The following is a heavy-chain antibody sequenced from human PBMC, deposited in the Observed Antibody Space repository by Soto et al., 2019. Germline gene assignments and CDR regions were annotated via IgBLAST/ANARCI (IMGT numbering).Heavy chain of an antibody. CDR2: ISRDGSNI. J-gene: IGHJ3*02. CDR3: TKDHTGFYGSGSYFSI. V-gene: IGHV3-30*18. D-gene: IGHD3-10*01. CDR1: GLIFSNYA. Sequence: GGSLRLSCAASGLIFSNYAMHWVRQAPGKGLEWVAVISRDGSNIYYTDSVKGRFTISRDNSKNTLYLQMNSLRAEDTAVYYCTKDHTGFYGSGSYFSIWGQGTLVTVSS.